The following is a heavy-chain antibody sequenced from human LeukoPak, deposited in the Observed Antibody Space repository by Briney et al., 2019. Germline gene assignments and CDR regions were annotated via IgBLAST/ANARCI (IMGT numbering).Heavy chain of an antibody. D-gene: IGHD3-22*01. CDR2: IYSGGST. CDR1: GFTVDSNY. CDR3: ARGPFDGGYLEY. J-gene: IGHJ4*02. Sequence: GGSLRLCFGASGFTVDSNYIRWVPQAPGKVVGWVSVIYSGGSTYYADSVKGRFTISRDNSKNTLCLQMNTLRAEDTAVYYCARGPFDGGYLEYWGQGTLVTVSS. V-gene: IGHV3-53*01.